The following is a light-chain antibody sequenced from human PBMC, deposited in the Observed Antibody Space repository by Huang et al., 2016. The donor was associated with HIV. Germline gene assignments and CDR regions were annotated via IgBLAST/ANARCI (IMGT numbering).Light chain of an antibody. J-gene: IGKJ4*01. V-gene: IGKV3-11*01. CDR2: DAS. CDR1: KTVSSY. Sequence: EIVLTQSPATLSLSPGEIATLSCRASKTVSSYLAWYQQKPGQAPRLLIYDASNRGTSIPARFSGSGSGADFTHTISSLGPEDFAVFFCQLRNTWPGDTCGGGTKVEIK. CDR3: QLRNTWPGDT.